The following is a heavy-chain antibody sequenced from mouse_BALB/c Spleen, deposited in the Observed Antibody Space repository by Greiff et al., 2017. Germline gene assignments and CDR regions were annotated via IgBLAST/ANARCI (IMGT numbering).Heavy chain of an antibody. CDR3: ARWGGYAMDY. CDR1: GYSFTSYY. Sequence: VQLQQSGPELMKPGASVKISCKASGYSFTSYYMHWVKQSHGKSLEWIGYIDPFNGGTSYNQKFKGKATLTVDKSSSTAYMHLSSLTSEDSAVYYCARWGGYAMDYWGQGTSVTVSS. V-gene: IGHV1S135*01. J-gene: IGHJ4*01. CDR2: IDPFNGGT.